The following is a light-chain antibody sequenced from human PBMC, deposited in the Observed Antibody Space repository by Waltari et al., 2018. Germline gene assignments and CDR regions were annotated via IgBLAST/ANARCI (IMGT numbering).Light chain of an antibody. Sequence: EIVLPQSPATLSLSPGERATLSCRASQGVSSYLAWYQQKPGQAPRLLIYDASNRATGIPARFSGSGPGTDFTLTISSLEPEDFAVYYCQQRSNWSITFGQGTRLEIK. CDR3: QQRSNWSIT. J-gene: IGKJ5*01. CDR1: QGVSSY. CDR2: DAS. V-gene: IGKV3D-11*01.